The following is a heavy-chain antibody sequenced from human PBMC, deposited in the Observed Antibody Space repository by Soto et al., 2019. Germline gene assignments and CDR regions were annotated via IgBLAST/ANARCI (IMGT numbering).Heavy chain of an antibody. V-gene: IGHV1-69*13. CDR1: GGTFSNYA. CDR3: ARGVRTGFYGMDV. CDR2: IVPMFGTS. Sequence: SVKVSCKASGGTFSNYAISWVRQAPGQGLEWVGGIVPMFGTSNYAQNFQGRVSITADESTSTAYMELSSLRSEDTAVYYCARGVRTGFYGMDVWGQGTTVTVSS. D-gene: IGHD3-10*01. J-gene: IGHJ6*02.